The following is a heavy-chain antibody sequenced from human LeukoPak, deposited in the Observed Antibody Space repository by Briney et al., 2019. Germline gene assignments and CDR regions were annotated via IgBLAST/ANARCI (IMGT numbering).Heavy chain of an antibody. D-gene: IGHD5-18*01. V-gene: IGHV3-21*01. CDR2: ISSSSSYI. Sequence: GGSLRLSCAASGFTFSSYSMNWVRQAPGKGLEWVSSISSSSSYIYYADSVKGRFTISRDNAKNSLYLQMNSLRAEDTAVYYCAGGGYSYGYAFDIWGRGTMVTVSS. CDR3: AGGGYSYGYAFDI. CDR1: GFTFSSYS. J-gene: IGHJ3*02.